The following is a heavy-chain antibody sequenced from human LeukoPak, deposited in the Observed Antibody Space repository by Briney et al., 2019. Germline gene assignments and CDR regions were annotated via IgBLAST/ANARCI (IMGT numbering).Heavy chain of an antibody. J-gene: IGHJ6*02. Sequence: ASVKVSCKASGGTFSSYAISWVRQAPGQGLEWMGGIIPIFGTANYAQKFQGRVTITADESTSTAYMELSSLRSEDTAVYYCAREGVVVVIYYYYYGMDVWGQGTTVTVSS. D-gene: IGHD3-22*01. CDR1: GGTFSSYA. V-gene: IGHV1-69*13. CDR3: AREGVVVVIYYYYYGMDV. CDR2: IIPIFGTA.